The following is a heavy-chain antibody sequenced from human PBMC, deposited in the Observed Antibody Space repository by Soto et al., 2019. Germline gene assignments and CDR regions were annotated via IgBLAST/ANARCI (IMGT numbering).Heavy chain of an antibody. CDR3: TTDDPINKN. Sequence: PGGSLRLSCAASGFTFSNAWMSWVRQAPGKGLEWVGRIKSKINGGTTDYAAPVKGRFTISRDDSKNTLYLQMNSLKIEDTAVYYCTTDDPINKNWGQGTLVTVSS. CDR1: GFTFSNAW. J-gene: IGHJ4*02. V-gene: IGHV3-15*01. CDR2: IKSKINGGTT.